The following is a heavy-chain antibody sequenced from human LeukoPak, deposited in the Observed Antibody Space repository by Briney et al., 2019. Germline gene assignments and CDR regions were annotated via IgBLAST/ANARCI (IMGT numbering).Heavy chain of an antibody. CDR1: GFTFSSYS. D-gene: IGHD5-12*01. Sequence: GGSLRLSCAASGFTFSSYSMNWVRQAPGRGLEWVSSISSSSSYIYYADSVKGRFTISRDNAKNSLYLQMNSLRAEDTAVYYCARDIFSSKATFDYWGQGTLVTVSS. V-gene: IGHV3-21*01. CDR3: ARDIFSSKATFDY. J-gene: IGHJ4*02. CDR2: ISSSSSYI.